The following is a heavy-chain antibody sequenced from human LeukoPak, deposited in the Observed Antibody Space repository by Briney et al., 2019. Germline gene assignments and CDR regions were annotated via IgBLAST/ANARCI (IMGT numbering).Heavy chain of an antibody. Sequence: PGGSLRLSCAASGFTFEDYTMHWVRQAPGKGLEWVSLIRWDGGTTFYADSVKGRFTISRDNSESSLYLQMNSLTTEDTALYYCVKGQDLTTISSPFDYWGQGTLVTVSS. D-gene: IGHD5-24*01. J-gene: IGHJ4*02. CDR1: GFTFEDYT. CDR2: IRWDGGTT. CDR3: VKGQDLTTISSPFDY. V-gene: IGHV3-43*01.